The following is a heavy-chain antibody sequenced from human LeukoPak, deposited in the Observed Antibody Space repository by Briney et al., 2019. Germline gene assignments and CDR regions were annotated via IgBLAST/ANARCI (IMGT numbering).Heavy chain of an antibody. CDR3: ARGSGYVRGDY. D-gene: IGHD5-12*01. Sequence: GGSLRLSCAASGFTVSSNYMSRVRQAPGKGLEWVSVIYSGGSTYYAESVKGRLTISRDNSKNTLYLQMNSLRAEDTAVYYCARGSGYVRGDYWGQGTLVTVSS. CDR2: IYSGGST. J-gene: IGHJ4*02. CDR1: GFTVSSNY. V-gene: IGHV3-66*01.